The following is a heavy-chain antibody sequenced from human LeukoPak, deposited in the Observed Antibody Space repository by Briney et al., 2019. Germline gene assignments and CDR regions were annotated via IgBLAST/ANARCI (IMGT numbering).Heavy chain of an antibody. CDR2: M. V-gene: IGHV3-9*01. CDR3: TKRSLLLIFDI. J-gene: IGHJ3*02. Sequence: GGSLRLSCAASGFTFDDYAMHWVMGYADSVKGRFTISRDNAKNSLYLEMNSLRVEDTALYFCTKRSLLLIFDIWGQGTMVTVSS. CDR1: GFTFDDYA. D-gene: IGHD2-15*01.